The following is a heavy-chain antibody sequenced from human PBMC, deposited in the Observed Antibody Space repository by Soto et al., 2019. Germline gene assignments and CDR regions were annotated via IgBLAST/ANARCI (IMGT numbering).Heavy chain of an antibody. J-gene: IGHJ6*02. Sequence: PSETLSLTCAASGGSISSGGYSWSWIRQPPGKGLEWIGYIYHSGSTYYNPSLKSRVTISVDRSKNQFSLKLSSVTAADTAVYYCARASLPLGMDVWGQGTTVTV. CDR3: ARASLPLGMDV. CDR1: GGSISSGGYS. CDR2: IYHSGST. V-gene: IGHV4-30-2*01. D-gene: IGHD3-10*01.